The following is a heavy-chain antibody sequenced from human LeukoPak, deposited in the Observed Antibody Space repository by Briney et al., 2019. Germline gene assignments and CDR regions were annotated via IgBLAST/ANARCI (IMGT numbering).Heavy chain of an antibody. CDR3: ARGYYDSSGYTFDY. CDR2: INPNSGGT. D-gene: IGHD3-22*01. Sequence: GASVKVSCKASGYTLTCYYMHWVGQAPGQGLEWMGRINPNSGGTNYAQKFQGRVTMTRDTSISTAYMELSRLRSDDTAVYYCARGYYDSSGYTFDYWGQGTLATVSS. V-gene: IGHV1-2*06. CDR1: GYTLTCYY. J-gene: IGHJ4*02.